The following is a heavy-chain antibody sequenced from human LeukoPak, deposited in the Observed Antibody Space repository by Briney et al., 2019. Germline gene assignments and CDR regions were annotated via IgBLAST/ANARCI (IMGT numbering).Heavy chain of an antibody. D-gene: IGHD6-19*01. CDR2: ISNDGDNQ. Sequence: PGGSLRLSCAASGFTFSSYGMYWVRQAPGKGLEWVAVISNDGDNQYYADSVKGRFTISRDDSKNTLFLQMNSLRPGDTAMYYCAKYQGYSSDYLAAWGQGALVTVSS. CDR3: AKYQGYSSDYLAA. J-gene: IGHJ5*02. V-gene: IGHV3-30*18. CDR1: GFTFSSYG.